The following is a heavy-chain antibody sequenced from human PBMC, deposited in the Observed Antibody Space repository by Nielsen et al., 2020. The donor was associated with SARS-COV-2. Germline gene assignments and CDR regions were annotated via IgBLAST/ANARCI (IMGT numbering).Heavy chain of an antibody. V-gene: IGHV4-59*01. CDR1: GDSISDYY. CDR2: ISYNGNP. Sequence: ETLSLTCSVSGDSISDYYWTWVRQPPGRGLEWIGHISYNGNPNYSPSLESRVTISVDTARNQLSLGLNSVTAADTAVYYCARLYCAINTCHWGFNYLYMDVWGKGTTVTVSS. J-gene: IGHJ6*03. CDR3: ARLYCAINTCHWGFNYLYMDV. D-gene: IGHD2-8*01.